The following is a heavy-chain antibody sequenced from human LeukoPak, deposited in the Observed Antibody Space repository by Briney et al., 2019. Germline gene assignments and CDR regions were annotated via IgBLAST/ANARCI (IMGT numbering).Heavy chain of an antibody. Sequence: GGSLRLSCAASGFTFSSFNMNWVRQAPGKGLEWVTSISNSGNYMYYADSVKGRFTISRDNAKNSLYLQMNSLRAEDTAVYYCARTIRVKGGYNWNYGDYWGQGTLVTVSS. CDR3: ARTIRVKGGYNWNYGDY. CDR2: ISNSGNYM. J-gene: IGHJ4*02. D-gene: IGHD1-7*01. V-gene: IGHV3-21*01. CDR1: GFTFSSFN.